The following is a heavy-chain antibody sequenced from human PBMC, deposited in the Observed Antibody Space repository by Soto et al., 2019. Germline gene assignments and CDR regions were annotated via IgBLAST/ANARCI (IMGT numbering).Heavy chain of an antibody. V-gene: IGHV4-31*03. J-gene: IGHJ5*02. Sequence: TLSLTCTVSGGSISSGGYYWSWIRQHPGKGLEWIGYIYYSGSTYYNPSLKSRVTISVDTSKNQFSLKLSSVTAADTAVYYCARDQRGPTHWFDPWGQGTLVTVS. D-gene: IGHD3-10*01. CDR3: ARDQRGPTHWFDP. CDR1: GGSISSGGYY. CDR2: IYYSGST.